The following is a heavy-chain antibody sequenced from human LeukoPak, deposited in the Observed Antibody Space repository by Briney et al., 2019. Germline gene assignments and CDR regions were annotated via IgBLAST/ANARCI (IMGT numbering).Heavy chain of an antibody. CDR2: ISSSSSYT. CDR3: ARASYSSGSNWFDP. Sequence: TGGSLRLSCAASGFTFSTYSMNWVRQAPGKGLEWVSSISSSSSYTNYADSVKGRFTISRDNAKNSLYLQMNSLRAEDTAVYYCARASYSSGSNWFDPWGQGTLVTVSS. V-gene: IGHV3-21*04. CDR1: GFTFSTYS. J-gene: IGHJ5*02. D-gene: IGHD6-19*01.